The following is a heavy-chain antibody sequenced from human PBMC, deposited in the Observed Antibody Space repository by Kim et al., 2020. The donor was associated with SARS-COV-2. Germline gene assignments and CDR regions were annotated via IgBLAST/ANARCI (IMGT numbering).Heavy chain of an antibody. J-gene: IGHJ5*02. CDR3: ARDWWLLKGLDP. V-gene: IGHV4-34*01. Sequence: SETLSLTCAVYGGSFSGYYWSWIRQPPGKGLEWIGEINHSGSTNYNPSLKSRVTISVDTSKNQFSLKLSSVTAADTAVYYCARDWWLLKGLDPWGQGTLV. CDR1: GGSFSGYY. CDR2: INHSGST. D-gene: IGHD2-21*02.